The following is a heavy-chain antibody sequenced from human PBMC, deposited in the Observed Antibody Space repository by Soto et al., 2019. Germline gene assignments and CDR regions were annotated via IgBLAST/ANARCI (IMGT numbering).Heavy chain of an antibody. CDR2: VFYLGST. CDR1: GGSIISSDYY. V-gene: IGHV4-39*01. Sequence: SETLSLTCTVSGGSIISSDYYWGLVRQPPGKGLEWIGSVFYLGSTYYNPSLKSQVTMSVDTSKNQFSLKLTSVTAADTAIYYCARHSIAVRKNNWFDPWGQGTPVTVSS. CDR3: ARHSIAVRKNNWFDP. J-gene: IGHJ5*02. D-gene: IGHD6-19*01.